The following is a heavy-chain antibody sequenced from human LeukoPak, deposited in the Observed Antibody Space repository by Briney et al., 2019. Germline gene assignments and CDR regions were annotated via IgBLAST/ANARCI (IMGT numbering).Heavy chain of an antibody. D-gene: IGHD2/OR15-2a*01. CDR1: GFTIDAYA. CDR3: ATWAFYHGLDV. CDR2: INADGGRT. J-gene: IGHJ6*02. Sequence: GGSLTLSCAASGFTIDAYAMHWVRQPPGKGLEWVSLINADGGRTYYADSVKGRFTISRDNSKNSLYLQMNSLRTGDTALYYCATWAFYHGLDVWGQGTTVTVSS. V-gene: IGHV3-43*02.